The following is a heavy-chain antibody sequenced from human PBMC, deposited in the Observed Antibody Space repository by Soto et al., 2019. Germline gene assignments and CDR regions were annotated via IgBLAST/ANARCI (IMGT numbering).Heavy chain of an antibody. CDR2: IWYDGSNK. CDR1: GFTFSSYG. CDR3: ARDKWKGCSSTSCSPADY. D-gene: IGHD2-2*01. V-gene: IGHV3-33*01. J-gene: IGHJ4*02. Sequence: GGSLRLSCAASGFTFSSYGMHWVRQAPGKGLEWVAVIWYDGSNKYYADSVKGRFTISRDNSKNTLYLQMNSLRAEDTAVYYSARDKWKGCSSTSCSPADYWGQGTLVTVSS.